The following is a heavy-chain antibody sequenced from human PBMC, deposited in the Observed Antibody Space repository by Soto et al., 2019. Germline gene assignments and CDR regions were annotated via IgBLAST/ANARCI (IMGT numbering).Heavy chain of an antibody. J-gene: IGHJ4*02. V-gene: IGHV4-59*01. CDR1: GGSISGYY. Sequence: QVQLQESGPGLVKPSETLSLTCTVSGGSISGYYWSWIRQPPGKGLEWIGYIYYNGRSDYNPSLKMRVTMSVDTSKNQFSLRLSSVTAADTAVYYCAREMPYGSGCLDYWGQGTLVTVSS. CDR3: AREMPYGSGCLDY. D-gene: IGHD6-19*01. CDR2: IYYNGRS.